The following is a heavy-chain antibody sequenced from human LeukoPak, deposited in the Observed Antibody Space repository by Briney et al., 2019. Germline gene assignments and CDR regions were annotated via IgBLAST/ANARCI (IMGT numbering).Heavy chain of an antibody. D-gene: IGHD6-13*01. CDR2: IYTSGST. Sequence: SETLSLTCTVSGGSISSYYWSWIRQPAGKGLEWIGRIYTSGSTNYNPSLKSRVTMSVDTSKNQFSLKLSSATAADTAVYYCARVSYSSSWYWYFDYWGQGTLVTVSS. CDR3: ARVSYSSSWYWYFDY. J-gene: IGHJ4*02. CDR1: GGSISSYY. V-gene: IGHV4-4*07.